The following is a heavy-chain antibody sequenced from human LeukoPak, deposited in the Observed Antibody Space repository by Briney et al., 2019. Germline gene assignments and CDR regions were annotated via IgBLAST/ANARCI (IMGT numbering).Heavy chain of an antibody. J-gene: IGHJ4*02. CDR2: IYPGDSDT. D-gene: IGHD4-17*01. CDR1: GYSFTSYW. CDR3: ARRQGTTVTNFDY. Sequence: ESLKISCKGSGYSFTSYWIGWVRQMPGKGLEWVGIIYPGDSDTRYSPSFQGQVTISADKSISTAYLQWSSLKALDTAMYYCARRQGTTVTNFDYWGQGTLVTVSS. V-gene: IGHV5-51*01.